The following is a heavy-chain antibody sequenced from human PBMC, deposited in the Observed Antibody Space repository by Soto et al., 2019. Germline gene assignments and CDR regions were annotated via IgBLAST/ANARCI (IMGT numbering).Heavy chain of an antibody. CDR2: ISAYNGNT. J-gene: IGHJ6*02. Sequence: RASVKVSCKASGYTFTSYGISWVRQAPGQGLEWMGWISAYNGNTNYAQKLQGRVTMTTDTSTSTAYMELRSLRSDDTAVYYCASAVAGTMYYYYGMDVWGQGTTVTVS. CDR3: ASAVAGTMYYYYGMDV. V-gene: IGHV1-18*01. D-gene: IGHD6-19*01. CDR1: GYTFTSYG.